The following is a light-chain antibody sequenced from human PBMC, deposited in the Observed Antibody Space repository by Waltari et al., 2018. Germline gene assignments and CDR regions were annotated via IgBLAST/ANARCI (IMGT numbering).Light chain of an antibody. CDR3: QQYNSYST. CDR1: QIINTW. J-gene: IGKJ4*01. Sequence: DIQMNQSPSTLSACVGDRVTITCRASQIINTWLAWYQQKPGKATKLLIYKSSTLESGVPSRFSGSGSGTEFTLTISSLQPDDFATYYCQQYNSYSTFGGGTKVEIK. CDR2: KSS. V-gene: IGKV1-5*03.